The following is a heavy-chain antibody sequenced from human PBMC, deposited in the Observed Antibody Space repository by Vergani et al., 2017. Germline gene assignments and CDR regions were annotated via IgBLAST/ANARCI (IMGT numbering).Heavy chain of an antibody. CDR2: IRYDGSNT. CDR1: GFTFGNYA. V-gene: IGHV3-30*02. J-gene: IGHJ4*02. Sequence: QVQLVESGGGVVQPGGSLKLSCGASGFTFGNYAMHWVRQAPGKGLEWVTFIRYDGSNTYYADSVKGRFTISRDNSKNTLFLQMNSLRPEDTAVYYCARDTVTGSRYFDYWGQGTLVTVSS. D-gene: IGHD6-19*01. CDR3: ARDTVTGSRYFDY.